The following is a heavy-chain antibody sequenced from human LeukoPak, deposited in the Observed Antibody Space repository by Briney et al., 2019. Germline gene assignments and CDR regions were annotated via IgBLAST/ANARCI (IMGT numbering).Heavy chain of an antibody. CDR1: GGSISSYY. J-gene: IGHJ5*02. CDR3: AREVRLRYFDWLLSSGNWFDP. CDR2: IYYSGST. V-gene: IGHV4-59*01. Sequence: SETLSLTCTVSGGSISSYYWSWIRQPPGKRLEWIGYIYYSGSTNYNPSLKSRVTISVDTSKNQFSLKLSSVTAADTAVYYCAREVRLRYFDWLLSSGNWFDPWGQGTLVTVSS. D-gene: IGHD3-9*01.